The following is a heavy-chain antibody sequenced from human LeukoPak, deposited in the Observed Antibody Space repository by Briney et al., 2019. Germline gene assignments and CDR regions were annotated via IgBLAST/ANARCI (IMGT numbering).Heavy chain of an antibody. CDR3: AKDHTYYYGSGSYVGSYGVDV. Sequence: GGSLRLSCAASGFTFDDYAMHWVRQAPGKGLEWVSGISWNSGGIGYADSVKGRFTISRDNAKNSLYLQMNSLRAEDTALYYCAKDHTYYYGSGSYVGSYGVDVWGQGTTATVSS. CDR1: GFTFDDYA. CDR2: ISWNSGGI. J-gene: IGHJ6*01. V-gene: IGHV3-9*01. D-gene: IGHD3-10*01.